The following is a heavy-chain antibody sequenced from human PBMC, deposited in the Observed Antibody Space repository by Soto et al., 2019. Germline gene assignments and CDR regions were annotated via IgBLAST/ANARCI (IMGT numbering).Heavy chain of an antibody. D-gene: IGHD2-15*01. Sequence: ASVEVSCEASGYTFTSYDISWVRQAPGQGLEWMGWISAYNGDTNYAQKLQGRVTMTTDTSTSTAYMELRSLRSVHTAVYYGARDGLPVVAASLGHNWFDPWGKGTMVTASS. CDR3: ARDGLPVVAASLGHNWFDP. CDR2: ISAYNGDT. V-gene: IGHV1-18*04. CDR1: GYTFTSYD. J-gene: IGHJ5*02.